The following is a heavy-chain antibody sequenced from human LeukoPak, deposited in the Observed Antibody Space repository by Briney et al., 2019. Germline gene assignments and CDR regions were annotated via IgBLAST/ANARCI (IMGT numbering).Heavy chain of an antibody. D-gene: IGHD2-15*01. CDR1: GYTFTGYY. CDR2: INPNSGGT. V-gene: IGHV1-2*02. CDR3: AAIVAVGAFDI. Sequence: ASVKVSCKASGYTFTGYYMHWVRQAPGQGLEWMGWINPNSGGTSYAQKFQGRVTMARDTSISTAYMELSRLRSDDTAVYYCAAIVAVGAFDIWGQGTMVTVSS. J-gene: IGHJ3*02.